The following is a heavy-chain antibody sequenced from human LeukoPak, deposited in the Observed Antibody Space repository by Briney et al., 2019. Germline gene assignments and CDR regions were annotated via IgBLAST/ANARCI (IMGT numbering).Heavy chain of an antibody. D-gene: IGHD3-22*01. CDR2: IYHSGST. J-gene: IGHJ4*02. CDR3: ARDATGGLRYYDSRSRPEYYFDY. V-gene: IGHV4-34*01. CDR1: GGSFSGYY. Sequence: SETLSLTCAVYGGSFSGYYWSWIRQPPGKGLEWIGEIYHSGSTNYNPSLKSRVTISVDKSKNQFSLKLSSVTAADTAVYYCARDATGGLRYYDSRSRPEYYFDYWGQGTLVTVSS.